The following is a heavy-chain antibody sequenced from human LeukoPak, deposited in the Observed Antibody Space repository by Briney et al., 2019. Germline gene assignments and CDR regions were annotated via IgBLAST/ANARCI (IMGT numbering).Heavy chain of an antibody. CDR2: INWNGGST. J-gene: IGHJ4*02. CDR3: ARDRSMTHFDY. V-gene: IGHV3-20*04. Sequence: GGSLRLSCAASGFTFSSQSMSWVRQAPGKWLEWVSGINWNGGSTGYADSVKGRFTISRDNAKNSLYLQMNSLRAEDTALYYCARDRSMTHFDYWGQGTLVTVSS. CDR1: GFTFSSQS.